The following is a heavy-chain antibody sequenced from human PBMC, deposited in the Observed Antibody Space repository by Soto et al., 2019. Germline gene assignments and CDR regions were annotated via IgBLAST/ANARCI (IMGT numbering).Heavy chain of an antibody. CDR1: GFTFSSYN. D-gene: IGHD5-18*01. J-gene: IGHJ6*02. Sequence: EVQLVESGGGLVKPGGSLRLSCAASGFTFSSYNMNWVRQAPGKGLEWVSSISSSSSYIYYADSVKGRFTISRDNAKNXLXXQMNSLRAEDTALYYCASTRRDGYNNYYYYYGMDVWVQGTTVTVSS. CDR3: ASTRRDGYNNYYYYYGMDV. CDR2: ISSSSSYI. V-gene: IGHV3-21*01.